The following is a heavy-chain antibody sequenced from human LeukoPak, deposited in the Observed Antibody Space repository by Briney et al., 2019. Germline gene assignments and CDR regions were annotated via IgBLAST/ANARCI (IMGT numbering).Heavy chain of an antibody. J-gene: IGHJ4*02. V-gene: IGHV1-2*02. CDR3: ARDRAHGDHPDY. CDR2: INPNSGGT. Sequence: ASVKVSCKASGYTFTGYYMHWVRQAPGQGLEWMGWINPNSGGTNYAQKFQGRVTMTRDTSISTAYMELSRLRSDDTAMYYCARDRAHGDHPDYWGQGTLVTVSS. CDR1: GYTFTGYY. D-gene: IGHD4-17*01.